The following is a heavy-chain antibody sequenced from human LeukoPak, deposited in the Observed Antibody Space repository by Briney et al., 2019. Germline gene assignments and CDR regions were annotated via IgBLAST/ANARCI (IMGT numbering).Heavy chain of an antibody. CDR2: INPNSGGT. CDR1: GYTFTGYY. D-gene: IGHD3-10*01. V-gene: IGHV1-2*02. J-gene: IGHJ4*02. Sequence: PRASVKVSCKASGYTFTGYYMHWVRQAPGQGLEWMGWINPNSGGTNYAQKFQGRVTMTTDTSTSTAYMELRSLRSDDTALYYCARESYNSGSYYNDYWGQGTLVTVSS. CDR3: ARESYNSGSYYNDY.